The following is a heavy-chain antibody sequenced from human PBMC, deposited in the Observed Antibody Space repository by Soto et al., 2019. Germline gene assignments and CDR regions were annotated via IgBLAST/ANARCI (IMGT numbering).Heavy chain of an antibody. J-gene: IGHJ6*02. V-gene: IGHV1-69*13. CDR3: AKNQLVTALYYYYGMDV. Sequence: ASVKVSCKASGGTFSSYAISWVRQAPGQGLEWMGGIIPIFGTANYAQKFQGRVTITADESTSTAYMELSSLRSEDTAVYYCAKNQLVTALYYYYGMDVWGQGTTVTVSS. D-gene: IGHD6-6*01. CDR1: GGTFSSYA. CDR2: IIPIFGTA.